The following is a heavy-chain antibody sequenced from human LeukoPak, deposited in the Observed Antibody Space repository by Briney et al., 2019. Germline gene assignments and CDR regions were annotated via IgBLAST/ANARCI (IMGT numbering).Heavy chain of an antibody. CDR1: GFTFSSYA. J-gene: IGHJ5*02. V-gene: IGHV3-23*01. CDR3: AKGSYSSSWYNWFDP. D-gene: IGHD6-13*01. CDR2: ISGGGGTI. Sequence: GGSLRLSCGASGFTFSSYAMSWVRQASGKGLEWVSVISGGGGTIFYADSVKGRFTISRDNSKNTLYLQMDSLRPEDTAVYYCAKGSYSSSWYNWFDPWGQGTLVIVSS.